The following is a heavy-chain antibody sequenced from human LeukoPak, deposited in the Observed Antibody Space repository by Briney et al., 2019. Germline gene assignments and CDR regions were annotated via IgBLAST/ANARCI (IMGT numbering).Heavy chain of an antibody. CDR3: ARERRIGKTYYYDSSGSSYFDY. J-gene: IGHJ4*02. CDR2: IYTSGST. D-gene: IGHD3-22*01. V-gene: IGHV4-4*07. CDR1: GGSISSYY. Sequence: SETLSLTCTVSGGSISSYYWSWIRQPPGKGLEWIGRIYTSGSTNYNPSLKSRVTMSVDTSKNQFSLKLSSVTAADTAVYYCARERRIGKTYYYDSSGSSYFDYWGQGTLVTVSS.